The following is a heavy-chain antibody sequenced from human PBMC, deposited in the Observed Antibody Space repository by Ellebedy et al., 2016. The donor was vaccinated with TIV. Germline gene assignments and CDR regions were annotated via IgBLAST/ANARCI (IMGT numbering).Heavy chain of an antibody. CDR3: TLYYFDY. V-gene: IGHV3-74*01. J-gene: IGHJ4*02. CDR2: INNDGSSI. CDR1: GFTFSSFW. Sequence: GESLKISXAASGFTFSSFWMHWVRQAPGKGLVLVSRINNDGSSINYADSVKGRFTISRDNAKNTLYLQMNSLRAEDTAVYYCTLYYFDYWGQGTLVTVSS.